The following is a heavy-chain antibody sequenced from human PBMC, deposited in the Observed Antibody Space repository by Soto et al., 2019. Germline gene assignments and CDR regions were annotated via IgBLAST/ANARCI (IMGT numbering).Heavy chain of an antibody. D-gene: IGHD6-19*01. J-gene: IGHJ4*02. Sequence: PGESLKISCKGSGYSFTSYWISWVRQMPGKGLEWMGRIDPSDSYTNYSPSFQGHVTISADKSISTAYLQWSSLKASDTAMYYCARDVGDIYSSGRYPFAYWGQGTLVTVSS. CDR2: IDPSDSYT. CDR3: ARDVGDIYSSGRYPFAY. V-gene: IGHV5-10-1*01. CDR1: GYSFTSYW.